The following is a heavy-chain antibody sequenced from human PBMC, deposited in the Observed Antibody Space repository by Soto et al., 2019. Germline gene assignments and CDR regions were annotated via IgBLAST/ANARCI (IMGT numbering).Heavy chain of an antibody. CDR2: IYYSGST. J-gene: IGHJ6*02. V-gene: IGHV4-31*02. D-gene: IGHD6-19*01. Sequence: SETLSLTCTVSGGSISSGGYYWSWIRQHPGKGLEWIGYIYYSGSTYYNPSLKSRVTISVDTSKNQFSLKLSSVTAADTAVYYCARVGHYQYSSGGDYYYGMDVWGQGTTVTVSS. CDR1: GGSISSGGYY. CDR3: ARVGHYQYSSGGDYYYGMDV.